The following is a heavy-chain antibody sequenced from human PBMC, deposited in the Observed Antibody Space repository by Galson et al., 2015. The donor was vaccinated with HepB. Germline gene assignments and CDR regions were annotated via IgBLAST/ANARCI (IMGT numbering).Heavy chain of an antibody. D-gene: IGHD3-3*01. V-gene: IGHV1-24*01. CDR3: ATVSWGTGDGYDFWSGYYFDY. Sequence: SVKVSCKVSGYTLTELSMHWVRQAPGKGLEWMGGFDPEDGETIYAQKFQGRVTMTEDTSTDTAYMELSSLRSEDTAVYYCATVSWGTGDGYDFWSGYYFDYWGQGTLVTVSS. J-gene: IGHJ4*02. CDR2: FDPEDGET. CDR1: GYTLTELS.